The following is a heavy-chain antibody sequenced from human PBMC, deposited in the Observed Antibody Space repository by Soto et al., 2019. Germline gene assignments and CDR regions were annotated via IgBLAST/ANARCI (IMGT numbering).Heavy chain of an antibody. CDR3: AHRTKHLLNWNDLSFDY. CDR2: IYWDDDK. Sequence: SGPTLVNPTQTLTLTCTFSGFSLSTSGVGVGWIRQPPGKALEWLALIYWDDDKRYSPSLKSRLTITKDTSKNQVVLTMTNMDPVDTATYYCAHRTKHLLNWNDLSFDYWGQGTLVTVSS. V-gene: IGHV2-5*02. D-gene: IGHD1-1*01. CDR1: GFSLSTSGVG. J-gene: IGHJ4*02.